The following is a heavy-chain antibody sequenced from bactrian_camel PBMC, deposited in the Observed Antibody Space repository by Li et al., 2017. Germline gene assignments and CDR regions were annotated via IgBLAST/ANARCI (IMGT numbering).Heavy chain of an antibody. D-gene: IGHD2*01. CDR2: HYTGTATT. Sequence: VQLVESGGGSVQAGGSLRLSCTASAYTISNYCMGWFRQAPGKERAAVAAHYTGTATTYVADSVKGRFTISKDNDKNTWYLQMNSLKPEDTAMYYCAADGATWKAGWWLVDEFENRGQGTQVTVSS. CDR1: AYTISNYC. CDR3: AADGATWKAGWWLVDEFEN. J-gene: IGHJ4*01. V-gene: IGHV3S1*01.